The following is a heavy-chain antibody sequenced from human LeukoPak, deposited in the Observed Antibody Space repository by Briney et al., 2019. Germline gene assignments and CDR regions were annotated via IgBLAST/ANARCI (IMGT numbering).Heavy chain of an antibody. CDR2: IYYSGST. CDR1: GGSISSYY. CDR3: GGSSSWYVADY. V-gene: IGHV4-59*01. D-gene: IGHD6-13*01. J-gene: IGHJ4*02. Sequence: SETLSLTCTVSGGSISSYYWSWIRQPPGKGLEWIGYIYYSGSTDYNPSLKSRVTISVDTSKNQFSLKLSSVTAADTAVYYCGGSSSWYVADYWGQGTLVTVSS.